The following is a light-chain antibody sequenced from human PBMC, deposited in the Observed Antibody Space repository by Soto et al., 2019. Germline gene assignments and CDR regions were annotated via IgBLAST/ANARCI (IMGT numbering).Light chain of an antibody. J-gene: IGLJ1*01. Sequence: QSVLTQPPSASGTPGQTITISCSGSSSNIGRNTVDWYQQLTGTAPKLLIYSNNQRPSGVPDRFSGSKSGTSASLAISGLQSEDEADYYCAAWDDSLNGYVFGTGTKVTVL. V-gene: IGLV1-44*01. CDR2: SNN. CDR1: SSNIGRNT. CDR3: AAWDDSLNGYV.